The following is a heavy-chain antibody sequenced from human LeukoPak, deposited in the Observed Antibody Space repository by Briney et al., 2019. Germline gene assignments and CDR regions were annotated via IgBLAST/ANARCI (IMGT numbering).Heavy chain of an antibody. CDR2: ISSSSSYI. J-gene: IGHJ4*02. Sequence: GRSLRLSCAASGFTFSSYSMNWVRQAPGKGLEWVSSISSSSSYIYYADSVKGRFTISRDNAKNSLYLQMNSLRAEDTAVYYCARAVGGCSGGSCFPGYWGQGTLVTVSS. CDR3: ARAVGGCSGGSCFPGY. V-gene: IGHV3-21*01. CDR1: GFTFSSYS. D-gene: IGHD2-15*01.